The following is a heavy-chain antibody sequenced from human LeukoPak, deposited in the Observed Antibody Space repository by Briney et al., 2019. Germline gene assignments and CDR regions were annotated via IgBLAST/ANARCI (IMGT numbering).Heavy chain of an antibody. V-gene: IGHV3-15*01. D-gene: IGHD1-26*01. CDR2: IKSKTDGGTS. J-gene: IGHJ3*02. Sequence: GGSLRLSCATSGLTFTNAWMNWFRQAPGKGLEWVGRIKSKTDGGTSDYAAPVQGRFTISRDDSKNTLYLQMNSLKIEDTAVYYCATDPGEWEPIWGQGTMVTVSS. CDR1: GLTFTNAW. CDR3: ATDPGEWEPI.